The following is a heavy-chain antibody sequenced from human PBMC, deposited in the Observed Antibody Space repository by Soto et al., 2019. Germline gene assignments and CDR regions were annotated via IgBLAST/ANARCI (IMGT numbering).Heavy chain of an antibody. CDR3: ASAYDSNGNHAFDI. CDR1: GGSISCYF. V-gene: IGHV4-4*07. D-gene: IGHD3-22*01. CDR2: IYSSGST. Sequence: PSETLSLTCTVSGGSISCYFWSWIRQPPGKGLDWIGRIYSSGSTNYNPSLNSRITISVDTSKNQFSLKLSSVSAADTAVYYCASAYDSNGNHAFDIWGQGTLVTVSS. J-gene: IGHJ3*02.